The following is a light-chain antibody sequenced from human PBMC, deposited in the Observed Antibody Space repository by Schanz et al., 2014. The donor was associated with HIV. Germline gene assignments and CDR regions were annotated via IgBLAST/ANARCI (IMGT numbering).Light chain of an antibody. J-gene: IGKJ4*01. CDR1: QRLSSSY. V-gene: IGKV3-20*01. Sequence: EIVLTQSPATLSLSPGGRATLSCGASQRLSSSYLAWYQQKRDQPPRLVIYATSTRAAGIPDRFSGTGSGTDFTLTISSLEPEDFAVYYCQYFGNSGGTFGGGTEVDIK. CDR3: QYFGNSGGT. CDR2: ATS.